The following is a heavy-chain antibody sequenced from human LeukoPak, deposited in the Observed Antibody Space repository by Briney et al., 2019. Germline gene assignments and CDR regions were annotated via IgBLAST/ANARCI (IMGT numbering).Heavy chain of an antibody. CDR1: GYSSTSYW. J-gene: IGHJ4*02. CDR2: IDPSDSYT. Sequence: GESLKISCKGSGYSSTSYWISWVRQMPGKGLEWMGRIDPSDSYTNYSPPFQGHVTISADKSISTAYLQWSSLKASDTAIYYCARSNYGSGSYKDYWGQGTLVTVSS. D-gene: IGHD3-10*01. CDR3: ARSNYGSGSYKDY. V-gene: IGHV5-10-1*01.